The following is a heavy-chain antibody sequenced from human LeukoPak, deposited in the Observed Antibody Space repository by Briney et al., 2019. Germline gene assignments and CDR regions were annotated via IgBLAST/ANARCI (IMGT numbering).Heavy chain of an antibody. J-gene: IGHJ4*02. V-gene: IGHV1-8*03. D-gene: IGHD4-23*01. CDR1: GYTFTSYD. Sequence: GASVKVSCKASGYTFTSYDINWVRQTTGQGLEWMGWMNPNSGNTGYAQKFQGRVTITRNTSISTAYMELSSLRSEDTAVYYCANLGDYGGNSVYWGQGTLVTVSS. CDR2: MNPNSGNT. CDR3: ANLGDYGGNSVY.